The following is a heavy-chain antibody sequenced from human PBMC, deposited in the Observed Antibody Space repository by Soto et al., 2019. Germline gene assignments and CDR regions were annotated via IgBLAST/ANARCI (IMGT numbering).Heavy chain of an antibody. CDR2: ISAYNGNT. CDR3: AREMITFGGVIVNDAFDI. CDR1: GYTFTSYG. V-gene: IGHV1-18*01. Sequence: QVPLVQSGAEVKKPGASVKVSCKASGYTFTSYGISWVRQAPGQGLEWMGWISAYNGNTNYAQKLQGRVTMTTDTSTSTAYMELRSLRSDDTAVYYCAREMITFGGVIVNDAFDIWGQGTMVTVSS. J-gene: IGHJ3*02. D-gene: IGHD3-16*02.